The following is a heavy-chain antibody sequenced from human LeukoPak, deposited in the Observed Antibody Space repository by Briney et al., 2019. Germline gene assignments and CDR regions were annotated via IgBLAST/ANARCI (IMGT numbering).Heavy chain of an antibody. Sequence: QPGGSLRLSCAASGFTFSSYEMNWVRQAPGKGLEWVSYISSSGSTIYYADSVKGRFTISRDNAKNPLYLQMNSLRAEDTAVYYCARGDSSVPGWFDPWGQGTLVTVSS. CDR3: ARGDSSVPGWFDP. J-gene: IGHJ5*02. D-gene: IGHD3-22*01. V-gene: IGHV3-48*03. CDR1: GFTFSSYE. CDR2: ISSSGSTI.